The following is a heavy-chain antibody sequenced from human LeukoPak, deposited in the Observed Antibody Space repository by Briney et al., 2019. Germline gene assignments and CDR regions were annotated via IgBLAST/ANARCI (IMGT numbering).Heavy chain of an antibody. CDR3: AGPTVTNDY. CDR2: IYYSGST. Sequence: PSETLSLTCTVSGGSISSSSYYWGWIRQPPGKGLEWIGSIYYSGSTYYNPSLKSRVTTSVDTSKNQFSLKLSSVTAADTAVYYCAGPTVTNDYWGQGTLVTVSS. CDR1: GGSISSSSYY. D-gene: IGHD4-17*01. V-gene: IGHV4-39*01. J-gene: IGHJ4*02.